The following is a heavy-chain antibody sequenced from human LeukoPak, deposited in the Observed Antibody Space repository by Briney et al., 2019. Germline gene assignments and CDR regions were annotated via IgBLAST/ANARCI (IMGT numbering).Heavy chain of an antibody. CDR1: GFTFSTYT. Sequence: GGSLRLSCAASGFTFSTYTMHWVRQAPGKGLEWVAVILNDGSNKYYADSVKGRFTISRDNAKNSLYLQMNSLRAEDTAVYYCARELPAVTTFDYWGQGTLVTVSS. V-gene: IGHV3-30-3*01. D-gene: IGHD6-19*01. J-gene: IGHJ4*02. CDR3: ARELPAVTTFDY. CDR2: ILNDGSNK.